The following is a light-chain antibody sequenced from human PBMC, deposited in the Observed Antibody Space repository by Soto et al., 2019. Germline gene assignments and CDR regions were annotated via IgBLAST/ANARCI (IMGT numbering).Light chain of an antibody. CDR2: GNS. V-gene: IGLV1-40*01. CDR3: QSYDSSLSGSV. CDR1: SSNIGAGYD. Sequence: QSVLTQPPSVSGAPGQRVTISCTGSSSNIGAGYDVHWYQQLPGTAPKLLIYGNSNRPSGVPDRFFGSKSGTSASLAITGLQAEDDADYYCQSYDSSLSGSVFGGGTKLTVL. J-gene: IGLJ2*01.